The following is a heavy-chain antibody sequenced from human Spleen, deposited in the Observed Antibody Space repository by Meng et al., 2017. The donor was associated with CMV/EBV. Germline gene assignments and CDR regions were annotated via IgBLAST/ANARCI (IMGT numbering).Heavy chain of an antibody. CDR2: ISSSSRYI. V-gene: IGHV3-11*06. Sequence: GESLKISCAASGFTFSDHYMSWIRQAPGKGLEWVSSISSSSRYIYYADSVKGRFAISRDNAKNSLYLQMDSLRAEDTAVYYCARDSSGYDHDYWGQGTLVTVSS. CDR3: ARDSSGYDHDY. D-gene: IGHD5-12*01. CDR1: GFTFSDHY. J-gene: IGHJ4*02.